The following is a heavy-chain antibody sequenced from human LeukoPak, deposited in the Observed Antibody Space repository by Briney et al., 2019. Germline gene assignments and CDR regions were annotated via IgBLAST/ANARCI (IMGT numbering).Heavy chain of an antibody. V-gene: IGHV4-39*07. CDR3: ARHYYGSGSYWDWFDP. J-gene: IGHJ5*02. CDR1: GGSISSSTYY. D-gene: IGHD3-10*01. CDR2: IYYSGST. Sequence: SETLSLTCSVSGGSISSSTYYWGWVRQPPGKGLDWIGSIYYSGSTYYNPSLKSRVTISVDTSKNQFSLKLSSVTAADTAVYYCARHYYGSGSYWDWFDPWGQGTLVTVSS.